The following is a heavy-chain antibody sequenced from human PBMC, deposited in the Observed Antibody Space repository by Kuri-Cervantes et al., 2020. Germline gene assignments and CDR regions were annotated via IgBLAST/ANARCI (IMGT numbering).Heavy chain of an antibody. D-gene: IGHD3-22*01. V-gene: IGHV3-23*01. CDR3: AKVGPRYYYDSSGYDY. Sequence: GESLKISCAASGFTFSNSAMSWVRQAPGKGLEWVSSISSGATSTYYADSVKGRFTISRDNSKNTLYLQMNSLRAEDTAVYYCAKVGPRYYYDSSGYDYWGQGTLVTVSS. CDR2: ISSGATST. J-gene: IGHJ4*02. CDR1: GFTFSNSA.